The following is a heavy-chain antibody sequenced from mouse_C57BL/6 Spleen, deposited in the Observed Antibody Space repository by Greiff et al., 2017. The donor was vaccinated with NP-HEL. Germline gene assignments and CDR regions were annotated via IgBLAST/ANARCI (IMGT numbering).Heavy chain of an antibody. CDR1: GYTFTSYW. V-gene: IGHV1-50*01. Sequence: VQLQQPGAELVKPGASVKLSCKASGYTFTSYWMQWVKQRPGQGLEWIGEIDPSDSYTNYNQKFKGKATLTVYTSSSTAYMQLSSLTSEDSAVYYCARGYYGSSYPYAMDYWGQGTSVTVSS. D-gene: IGHD1-1*01. CDR2: IDPSDSYT. CDR3: ARGYYGSSYPYAMDY. J-gene: IGHJ4*01.